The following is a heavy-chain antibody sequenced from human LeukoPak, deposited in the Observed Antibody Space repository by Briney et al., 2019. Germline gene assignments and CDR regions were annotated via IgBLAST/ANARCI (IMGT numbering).Heavy chain of an antibody. CDR1: GGSFSGYY. D-gene: IGHD5-18*01. J-gene: IGHJ4*02. V-gene: IGHV4-34*01. CDR2: INHSGST. Sequence: SETLSLTCAVYGGSFSGYYWSWIRQPPGKGLEWIGEINHSGSTNYNPSLKSRVTISVDTSKNQFSLKLSSVTAADTAVYYCARHDSYGFYWGQGTLVTVSS. CDR3: ARHDSYGFY.